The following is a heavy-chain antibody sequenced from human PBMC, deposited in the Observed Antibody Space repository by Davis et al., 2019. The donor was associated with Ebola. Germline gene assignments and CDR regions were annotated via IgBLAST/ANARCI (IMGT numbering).Heavy chain of an antibody. CDR2: ISSSSYYK. CDR3: ARSTV. J-gene: IGHJ6*02. CDR1: GFTFSSYS. Sequence: GESLKISCAASGFTFSSYSMNWVRQAPGKGLEWVSSISSSSYYKYYADSVKGRFTISRDNTKNSLYLQMNSLRPEDTAVYYCARSTVWGQGTPAAVSS. D-gene: IGHD5/OR15-5a*01. V-gene: IGHV3-21*01.